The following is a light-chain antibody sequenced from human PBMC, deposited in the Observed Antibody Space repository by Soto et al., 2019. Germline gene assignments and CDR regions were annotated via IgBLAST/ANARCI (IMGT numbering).Light chain of an antibody. J-gene: IGKJ3*01. Sequence: DIQMTQSPSSLSASVGDRVSITCRASQSIRSHLNWFQHKPGKGHKALIYGASSLKGGVPSRFSDSGSGTDFTLNIKSLHPEDFATYYCQQSVSSPFMFGPGNKVDVK. CDR3: QQSVSSPFM. V-gene: IGKV1-39*01. CDR2: GAS. CDR1: QSIRSH.